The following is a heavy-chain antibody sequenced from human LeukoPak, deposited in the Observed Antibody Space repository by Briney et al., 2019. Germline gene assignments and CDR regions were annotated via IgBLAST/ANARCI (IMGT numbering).Heavy chain of an antibody. D-gene: IGHD3-22*01. CDR3: VRPLRPTDYYDVDGYYVHGFDV. V-gene: IGHV3-48*03. CDR1: GFTFSSYE. J-gene: IGHJ3*01. Sequence: GGSLRLSCVASGFTFSSYEMNWVRQAPGKGLEWISYISIGGDTKYFADSVQGRFTISRDNSKNSLYLQMYSLRPEDTAIYYCVRPLRPTDYYDVDGYYVHGFDVWGKGTMVTVSS. CDR2: ISIGGDTK.